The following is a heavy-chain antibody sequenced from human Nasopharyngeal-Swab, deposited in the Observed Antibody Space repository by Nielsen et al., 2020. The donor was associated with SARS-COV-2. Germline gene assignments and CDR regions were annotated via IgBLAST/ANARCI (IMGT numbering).Heavy chain of an antibody. CDR2: IYYSGST. J-gene: IGHJ4*02. CDR3: ARGAIDYYDSSGYGD. V-gene: IGHV4-31*02. Sequence: CQAAGRGLEWIGCIYYSGSTYYNPSLKSRVTISVDTSKNQFSLKLSSVTAADTAVYYCARGAIDYYDSSGYGDWGQGTLVTSPQ. D-gene: IGHD3-22*01.